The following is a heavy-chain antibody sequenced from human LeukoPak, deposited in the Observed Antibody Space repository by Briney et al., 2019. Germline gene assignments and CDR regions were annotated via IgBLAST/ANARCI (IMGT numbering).Heavy chain of an antibody. J-gene: IGHJ4*02. CDR3: ARGWGGFYDSSGYYCDY. Sequence: ASVKVSCKSSGYTFTGYYMHWVRQPPGQGLEWMGWINPNSGGTNYAQKFQGRVTMTMDTSISKASMELSRLRSDDTAVYYCARGWGGFYDSSGYYCDYWGQGTLVTVSS. CDR1: GYTFTGYY. D-gene: IGHD3-22*01. V-gene: IGHV1-2*02. CDR2: INPNSGGT.